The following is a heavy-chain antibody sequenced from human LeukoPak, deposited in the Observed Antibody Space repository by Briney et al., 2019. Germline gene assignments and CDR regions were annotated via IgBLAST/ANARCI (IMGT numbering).Heavy chain of an antibody. V-gene: IGHV3-23*01. J-gene: IGHJ4*02. CDR3: ASSYYDSSGYSDY. D-gene: IGHD3-22*01. CDR1: GFTFSNYA. CDR2: LSGSGGST. Sequence: GGSLRLSCAASGFTFSNYAMSWVRQAPGKGLEWVSALSGSGGSTYYADSVKGRFTISRDNAKNSLYLQMNSLRAEDTAVYYCASSYYDSSGYSDYWGQGTLVTVSS.